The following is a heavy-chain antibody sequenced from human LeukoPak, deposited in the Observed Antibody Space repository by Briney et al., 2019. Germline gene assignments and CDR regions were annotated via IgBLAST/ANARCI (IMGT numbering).Heavy chain of an antibody. CDR2: ISSSSSTI. J-gene: IGHJ5*02. D-gene: IGHD3-10*01. Sequence: GGSLRLSCAASGFTFSTYKMNWVRQAPGKGLEWVSYISSSSSTIYYADSVKGRFTISRDNAKNSLYLQMNSLRAEDTAVYYCARDLWFGEGYWFDPWGQGTLVTVSS. CDR1: GFTFSTYK. CDR3: ARDLWFGEGYWFDP. V-gene: IGHV3-48*04.